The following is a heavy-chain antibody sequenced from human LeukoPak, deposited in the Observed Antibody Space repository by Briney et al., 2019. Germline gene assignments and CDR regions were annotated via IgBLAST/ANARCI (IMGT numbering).Heavy chain of an antibody. Sequence: GGSLRLSCAASGFTFSSYDMHRVRQAPGKGLEWVAFIRYDGGNKYYADSVKGRFTISRDNSKNTLYLQMDSLRAEDTAVYYCAKDRYSGGYGGWVYFDYWGQGTLVTVSS. CDR2: IRYDGGNK. J-gene: IGHJ4*02. CDR3: AKDRYSGGYGGWVYFDY. D-gene: IGHD1-26*01. V-gene: IGHV3-30*02. CDR1: GFTFSSYD.